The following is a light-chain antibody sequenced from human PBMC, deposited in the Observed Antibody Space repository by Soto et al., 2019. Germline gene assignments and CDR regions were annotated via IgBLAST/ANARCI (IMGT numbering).Light chain of an antibody. CDR1: QNIRTY. CDR2: TAS. V-gene: IGKV1-39*01. Sequence: DIQMTQCPSSLSSSXXXXXTXTXRTRQNIRTYLNWYQQKPGKAPKLLIYTASSLQSGVPSRFSGSGSWTDFTLTINTLQPEDFATYYCQQSYSTPWPFGQ. J-gene: IGKJ1*01. CDR3: QQSYSTPWP.